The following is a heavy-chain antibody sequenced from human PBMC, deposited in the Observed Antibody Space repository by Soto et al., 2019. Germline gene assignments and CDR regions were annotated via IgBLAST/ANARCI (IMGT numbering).Heavy chain of an antibody. V-gene: IGHV2-5*02. J-gene: IGHJ4*02. CDR2: IYWDDDK. CDR3: AHLSRYCSGRRFYYLDC. Sequence: QITLKESGPTLVKPTQTLTLTCTFSGFSLSTSGVGVGWIRQPPGKALEWLALIYWDDDKRYSPSLKSRLTITKDTSETQVVLTMPEIDPVDTATYYCAHLSRYCSGRRFYYLDCWRQGAPVNVSS. D-gene: IGHD2-15*01. CDR1: GFSLSTSGVG.